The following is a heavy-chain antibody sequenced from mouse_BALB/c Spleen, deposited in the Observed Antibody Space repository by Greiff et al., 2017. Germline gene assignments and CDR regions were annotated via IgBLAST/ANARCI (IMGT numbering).Heavy chain of an antibody. Sequence: EVNLVESGGGLVQPGGSLKLSCAASGFTFSSYGMSWVRQTPDKRLELVATINSNGGSTYYPDSVKGRFTISRDNAKNTLYLQMSSLKSEDTAMYYCARDKYGNYAWFAYWGQGTLVTVSA. CDR1: GFTFSSYG. V-gene: IGHV5-6-3*01. D-gene: IGHD2-10*02. J-gene: IGHJ3*01. CDR3: ARDKYGNYAWFAY. CDR2: INSNGGST.